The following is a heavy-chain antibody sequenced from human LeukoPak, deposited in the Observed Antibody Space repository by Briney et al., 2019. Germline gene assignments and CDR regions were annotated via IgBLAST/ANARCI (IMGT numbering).Heavy chain of an antibody. CDR3: ARDLGSGWPQYDS. CDR1: GFTFGSYG. J-gene: IGHJ4*02. Sequence: GGSLRLSCEASGFTFGSYGLHWVRQAPGQGLEWVAGILYDGSQRYYAYCVKGRFTISRDNSKNTLYLEMNSLRAGDTAVYYCARDLGSGWPQYDSRGQGTLVAVSS. V-gene: IGHV3-33*01. CDR2: ILYDGSQR. D-gene: IGHD6-19*01.